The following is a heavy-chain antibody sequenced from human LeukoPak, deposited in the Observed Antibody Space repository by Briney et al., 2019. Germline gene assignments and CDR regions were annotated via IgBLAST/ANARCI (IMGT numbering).Heavy chain of an antibody. CDR2: IYHSGST. Sequence: SETLSLTCAVSGGSISSGGYSWSWIRQPPGKGPEWIGYIYHSGSTYYNPSLKSRVTISVDRSKNQFSLKLSSVTAADTAVYYCARESNRYYGSGSYGPLDVWGQGTTVTVSS. D-gene: IGHD3-10*01. V-gene: IGHV4-30-2*01. J-gene: IGHJ6*02. CDR1: GGSISSGGYS. CDR3: ARESNRYYGSGSYGPLDV.